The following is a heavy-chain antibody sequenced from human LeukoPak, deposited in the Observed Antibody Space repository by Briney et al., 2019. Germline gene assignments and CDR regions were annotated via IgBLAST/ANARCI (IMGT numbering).Heavy chain of an antibody. CDR2: ISGSGGST. J-gene: IGHJ3*02. V-gene: IGHV3-23*01. Sequence: GASLRLSCAASGFTFSSYAMNWVRQAPGKGLEWVSAISGSGGSTYYADSVKGRFTISRDNSKNTLYLQMNSLRAEDTAVYYCAKVSGGNSDAFDIWGQGTMVTVSS. CDR3: AKVSGGNSDAFDI. D-gene: IGHD4-23*01. CDR1: GFTFSSYA.